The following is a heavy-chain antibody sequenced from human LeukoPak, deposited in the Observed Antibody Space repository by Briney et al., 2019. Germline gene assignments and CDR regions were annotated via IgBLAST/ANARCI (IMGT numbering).Heavy chain of an antibody. D-gene: IGHD2-2*01. CDR2: ISYDGSNK. CDR3: ARDGLNEYCSSTSCYASFDY. V-gene: IGHV3-30-3*01. Sequence: GGSLRLSCAASGFTFSGYAMHWVRQAPGKGLEWVAVISYDGSNKYYADSVKGRFTISRDNSKNTLYLQMNSLRAEDTAVYYCARDGLNEYCSSTSCYASFDYWGQGTLVTVSS. J-gene: IGHJ4*02. CDR1: GFTFSGYA.